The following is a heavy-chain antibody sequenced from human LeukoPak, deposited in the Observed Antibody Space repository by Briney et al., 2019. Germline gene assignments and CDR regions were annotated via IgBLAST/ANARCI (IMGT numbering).Heavy chain of an antibody. V-gene: IGHV1-8*01. J-gene: IGHJ5*02. CDR1: GYTFTNFD. D-gene: IGHD3-3*01. CDR2: MNPNSGST. CDR3: ARAILGMIIRAFDP. Sequence: AASVKVSCKASGYTFTNFDINWVRQASGQGLEWVGWMNPNSGSTGYAQKFQGRVTMTRNTYIGTAYMELSSLRSDDTAVYYCARAILGMIIRAFDPWGQGTLVTVSS.